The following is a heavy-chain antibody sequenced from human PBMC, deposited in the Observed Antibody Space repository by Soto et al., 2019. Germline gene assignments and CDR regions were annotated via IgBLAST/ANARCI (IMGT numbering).Heavy chain of an antibody. V-gene: IGHV1-69*06. J-gene: IGHJ3*02. CDR3: AIYPPVLRYFDDAFDI. D-gene: IGHD3-9*01. CDR2: IIPIFGTA. CDR1: GGTFSSYA. Sequence: SVKVSCKASGGTFSSYAISWVRQAPGQGLEWMGGIIPIFGTANYAQKFQGRVTITADKSTSTAYMELSSLRSEDTAVYYCAIYPPVLRYFDDAFDIWGQGTMVTVSS.